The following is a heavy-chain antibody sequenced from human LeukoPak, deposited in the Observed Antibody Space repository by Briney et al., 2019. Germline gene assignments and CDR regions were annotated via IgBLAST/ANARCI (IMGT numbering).Heavy chain of an antibody. D-gene: IGHD3-22*01. CDR2: INPNSGGT. CDR1: GYTFTGYY. V-gene: IGHV1-2*02. CDR3: ARVNYYDSSGYYADFDY. Sequence: ASVKVSCKASGYTFTGYYMHWVRQAPGQGLEWMGWINPNSGGTNYAQKFQGRVTMTRDTSISTAYMEQSRLRSDDTAVYYCARVNYYDSSGYYADFDYWGQGTLVTVSS. J-gene: IGHJ4*02.